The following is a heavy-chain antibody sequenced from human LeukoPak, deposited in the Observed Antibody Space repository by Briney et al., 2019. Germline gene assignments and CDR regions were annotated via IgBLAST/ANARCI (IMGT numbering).Heavy chain of an antibody. Sequence: GGSLRLSCAASGFTFSSYTMNWVRQAPGKGLEWVSYISTSSSTIYYADSVKGRFTISRDNAKNSLYLQMNSLRAEDTAVYYCANLQGWSGYSFTDYWGQGTLVTVSS. CDR3: ANLQGWSGYSFTDY. V-gene: IGHV3-48*04. CDR1: GFTFSSYT. J-gene: IGHJ4*02. D-gene: IGHD3-3*01. CDR2: ISTSSSTI.